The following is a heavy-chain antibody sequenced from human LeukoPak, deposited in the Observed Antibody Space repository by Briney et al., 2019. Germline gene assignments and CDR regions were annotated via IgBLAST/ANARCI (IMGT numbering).Heavy chain of an antibody. Sequence: ASVKVSCKASGYTFTSYGISWVRQAPGQGLEWMGWISAYNGNTNYAQKLQGRVTMTTDTSTSTAYTELRSLRSDDTAVYYCARVLGGYDYVWGSYRYTAGWFDPWGQGTLVTVSS. J-gene: IGHJ5*02. V-gene: IGHV1-18*01. CDR2: ISAYNGNT. D-gene: IGHD3-16*02. CDR1: GYTFTSYG. CDR3: ARVLGGYDYVWGSYRYTAGWFDP.